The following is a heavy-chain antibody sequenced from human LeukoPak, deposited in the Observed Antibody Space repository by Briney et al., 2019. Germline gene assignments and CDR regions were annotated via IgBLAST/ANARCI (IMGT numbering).Heavy chain of an antibody. Sequence: PSETLSLTCTVSGGSISSSSYYWGWIRQPPGKGLEWIGSIYYSGSTYYNPSLKSRVTISVDTSKNQFSLKLSSVTAADTAVYYCARDWAGYSSSWTMSYFDYWGQGTLVTVSS. CDR3: ARDWAGYSSSWTMSYFDY. CDR1: GGSISSSSYY. CDR2: IYYSGST. D-gene: IGHD6-13*01. V-gene: IGHV4-39*07. J-gene: IGHJ4*02.